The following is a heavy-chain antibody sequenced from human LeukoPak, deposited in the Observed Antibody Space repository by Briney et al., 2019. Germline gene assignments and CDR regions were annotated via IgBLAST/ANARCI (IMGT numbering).Heavy chain of an antibody. CDR3: ARDRGSWYFDL. J-gene: IGHJ2*01. D-gene: IGHD1-26*01. V-gene: IGHV4-61*02. CDR2: IYTSGST. CDR1: GGSISSGSYY. Sequence: PSETLSLTCTVSGGSISSGSYYWSWIRQPAGKGLEWIGRIYTSGSTNYNPSLKSRVTISVDTSKNQFSLKLSSVTAADTAVYYCARDRGSWYFDLWGRGTLVTVSS.